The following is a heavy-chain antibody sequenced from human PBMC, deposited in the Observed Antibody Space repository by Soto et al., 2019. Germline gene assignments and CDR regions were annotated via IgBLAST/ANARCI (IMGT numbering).Heavy chain of an antibody. J-gene: IGHJ1*01. D-gene: IGHD6-19*01. V-gene: IGHV3-30*18. CDR1: GFTFSSYG. CDR2: ISYDGSNK. CDR3: AKDPQNSSGWHAYFPH. Sequence: GGSLRLSCAASGFTFSSYGMHWVRQAPGKGLEWVAVISYDGSNKYYADSVKGRFTISRDNSKNTLYLQMNSLRAEDTAVYYCAKDPQNSSGWHAYFPHWGQGTLGTVSS.